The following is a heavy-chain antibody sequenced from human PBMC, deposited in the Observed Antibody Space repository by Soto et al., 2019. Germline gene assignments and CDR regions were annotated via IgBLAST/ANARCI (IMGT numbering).Heavy chain of an antibody. Sequence: EVQLVQSGAEVKKPGESLKISCKGSGDSFTSYWIGWVRQMPGKGLEWMGRIYPGDSDPRYNPCFQGQVTFSADKSISTAYVQWSSQEAADSAMYCCARLARVGVDGKAHFGYWGQGTLVTVSS. V-gene: IGHV5-51*01. CDR3: ARLARVGVDGKAHFGY. J-gene: IGHJ4*02. CDR1: GDSFTSYW. CDR2: IYPGDSDP. D-gene: IGHD1-26*01.